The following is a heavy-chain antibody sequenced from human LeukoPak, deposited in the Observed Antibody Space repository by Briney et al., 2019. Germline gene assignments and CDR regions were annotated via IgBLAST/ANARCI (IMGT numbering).Heavy chain of an antibody. CDR2: INAGNGDT. Sequence: ASVKVSCLASVCTFTNYVVYWVRQAPGQTREWVGWINAGNGDTKYSQNFQGRVTITRDTSASTAYMELSSLTSEDTALYYCARDDCGDTCYPGGYWGQGTLVTVSS. J-gene: IGHJ4*02. D-gene: IGHD2-21*01. V-gene: IGHV1-3*01. CDR1: VCTFTNYV. CDR3: ARDDCGDTCYPGGY.